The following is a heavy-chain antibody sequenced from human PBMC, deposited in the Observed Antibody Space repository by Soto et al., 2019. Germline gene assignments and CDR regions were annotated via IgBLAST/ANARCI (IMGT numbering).Heavy chain of an antibody. V-gene: IGHV4-30-2*01. CDR1: GDSISSGGYS. CDR3: ARGPILVYYHNSGFDY. CDR2: MYPGGST. Sequence: SETLSLTCAVSGDSISSGGYSWSWVRQPPGKGLEWIGYMYPGGSTSYNPSLKSRVTISVDRSKNQFSLKLSSVTAADTAVYYCARGPILVYYHNSGFDYWGQGTLVTVSS. D-gene: IGHD3-22*01. J-gene: IGHJ4*02.